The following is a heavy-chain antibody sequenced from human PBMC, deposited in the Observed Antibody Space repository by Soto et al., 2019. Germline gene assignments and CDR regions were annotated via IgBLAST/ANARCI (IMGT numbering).Heavy chain of an antibody. Sequence: SQTLSLTCAISGDSVSSNSAAWNWIRQSPSRGLEWLGRTYYRSKWYNDYAVSVKSRITINPDTSKNQFSLQLNSVTPEDTAVYSFVREMKQGVYYEYCFDYWGQGTLVTVSS. J-gene: IGHJ4*02. D-gene: IGHD3-16*01. CDR1: GDSVSSNSAA. CDR2: TYYRSKWYN. CDR3: VREMKQGVYYEYCFDY. V-gene: IGHV6-1*01.